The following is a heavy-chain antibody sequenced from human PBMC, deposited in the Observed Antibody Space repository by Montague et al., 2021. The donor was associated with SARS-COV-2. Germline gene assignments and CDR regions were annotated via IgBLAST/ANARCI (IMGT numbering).Heavy chain of an antibody. CDR2: INHSGST. D-gene: IGHD3-10*01. Sequence: SETLSLTCAVYGGSLSGYYWSWIRQPPGKGLEWIGEINHSGSTNYNPSLKGRVTISVDTSKNQFSLKLSSVTAADTAVYYCARVRYYGSGTSLGMDVWGQGTTVTVSS. CDR1: GGSLSGYY. J-gene: IGHJ6*02. V-gene: IGHV4-34*01. CDR3: ARVRYYGSGTSLGMDV.